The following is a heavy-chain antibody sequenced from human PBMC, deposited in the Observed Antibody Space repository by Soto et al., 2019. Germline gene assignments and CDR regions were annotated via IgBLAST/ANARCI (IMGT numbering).Heavy chain of an antibody. V-gene: IGHV4-31*03. CDR2: IYYSGST. D-gene: IGHD6-13*01. J-gene: IGHJ6*02. CDR1: GGSISSGGYY. CDR3: ARDGAAAGPMGEYYGMYV. Sequence: QVQLQESGPGLVKPSQTLSLTCTVSGGSISSGGYYWSWIRQHPGKGLEWVGYIYYSGSTYYNPSLKSRVTISVDTSKNQFSLKLSSVTDADTAVYYCARDGAAAGPMGEYYGMYVWGQGTTVNVSS.